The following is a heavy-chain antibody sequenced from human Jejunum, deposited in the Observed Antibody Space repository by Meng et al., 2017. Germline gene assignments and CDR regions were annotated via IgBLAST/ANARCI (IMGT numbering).Heavy chain of an antibody. D-gene: IGHD2-15*01. Sequence: QVKLVQSAAGVKEPGASVKVSCKASGYIFKNYAMQWVRQAPGQRLDWIGWINTDNGDTQYSQTFQGRVTITRDTSASTTYMELSSLRSEDTAVYFCARERQTSGEDYWGQGTLVTVSS. CDR3: ARERQTSGEDY. V-gene: IGHV1-3*04. CDR1: GYIFKNYA. J-gene: IGHJ4*02. CDR2: INTDNGDT.